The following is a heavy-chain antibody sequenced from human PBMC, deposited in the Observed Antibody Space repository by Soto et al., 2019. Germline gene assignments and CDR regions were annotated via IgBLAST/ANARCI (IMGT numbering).Heavy chain of an antibody. CDR1: GGSFSGYY. Sequence: SETLSLTCAVYGGSFSGYYWSWIRQPPGKGLEWIGEINHSGSTNYNPSLKSRVTISVDTSKNQFSLKLSSVTAADTAVYYCARTMVRGVIITYYYYYYGMDVWGQGTTVTVSS. CDR3: ARTMVRGVIITYYYYYYGMDV. CDR2: INHSGST. D-gene: IGHD3-10*01. V-gene: IGHV4-34*01. J-gene: IGHJ6*02.